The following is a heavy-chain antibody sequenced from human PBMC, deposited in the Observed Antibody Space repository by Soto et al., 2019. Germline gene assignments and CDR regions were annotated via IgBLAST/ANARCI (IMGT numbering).Heavy chain of an antibody. J-gene: IGHJ5*02. CDR2: IYYSGST. V-gene: IGHV4-31*03. Sequence: PSETLSLTCTVSGGSISSGGYYWSWIRQHPGKGLEWIGYIYYSGSTYYNPSLKSRVTISVDTSKNQFSLKLSSVTAADTAVYYCARVAWQQLVQYYWFDPWGQGTLVTVSS. CDR3: ARVAWQQLVQYYWFDP. CDR1: GGSISSGGYY. D-gene: IGHD6-13*01.